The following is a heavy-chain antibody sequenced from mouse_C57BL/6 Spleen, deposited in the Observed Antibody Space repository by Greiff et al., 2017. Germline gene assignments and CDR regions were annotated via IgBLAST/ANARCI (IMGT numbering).Heavy chain of an antibody. Sequence: EVQLFHSLFSSSQPGGSMKLSCAASGFTFSDAWMDWVRQSPEKGLEWVAELRNKANNPATYYAESERGGLTISRNDSKSSVYMQMSSLRAEDTGVYYGTNHRIRRGYFDVWGTGTTVTVSS. J-gene: IGHJ1*03. CDR3: TNHRIRRGYFDV. CDR2: LRNKANNPAT. V-gene: IGHV6-6*01. CDR1: GFTFSDAW. D-gene: IGHD2-12*01.